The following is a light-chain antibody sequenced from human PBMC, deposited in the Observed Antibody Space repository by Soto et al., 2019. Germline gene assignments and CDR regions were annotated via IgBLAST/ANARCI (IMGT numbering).Light chain of an antibody. CDR3: QTWGTGTLWV. CDR2: LNSDGSH. CDR1: SGHSSYA. J-gene: IGLJ3*02. V-gene: IGLV4-69*01. Sequence: HPVLTQSPSASASLGASVKLTCTLSSGHSSYAIAWHQQQPEKGPRYLMKLNSDGSHSKGDGIPDRFSGSSSGAERYLTISSLQSEDEADYYCQTWGTGTLWVFGGGTKLTVL.